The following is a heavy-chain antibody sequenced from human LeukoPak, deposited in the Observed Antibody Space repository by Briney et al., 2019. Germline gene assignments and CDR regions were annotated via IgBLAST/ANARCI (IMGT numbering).Heavy chain of an antibody. CDR3: ARSGGWWLLLHFDY. CDR2: IGTAGDT. J-gene: IGHJ4*02. D-gene: IGHD2-15*01. CDR1: GFTFSSYD. V-gene: IGHV3-13*01. Sequence: GGSLRLSCAASGFTFSSYDMHWVRQATGKGLEWVSAIGTAGDTYYPGSVKGRSTISRENAKNSLYLQMNSLRAGDTAVYYCARSGGWWLLLHFDYWGQGTLFTVSS.